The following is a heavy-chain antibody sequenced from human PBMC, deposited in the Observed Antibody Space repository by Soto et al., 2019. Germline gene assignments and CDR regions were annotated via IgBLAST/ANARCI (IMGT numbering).Heavy chain of an antibody. CDR3: ARVGVVAARGYYYYGMDV. Sequence: SVKIYCKGSGYTLPSYYMHWVRQAPGKGLGWMGIINPSGGSTSYAQKFQGRVTMTRDTSTSTVYMELSSLRSEDTAVYYFARVGVVAARGYYYYGMDVWGQGTTVTVSS. J-gene: IGHJ6*02. CDR2: INPSGGST. V-gene: IGHV1-46*01. CDR1: GYTLPSYY. D-gene: IGHD2-15*01.